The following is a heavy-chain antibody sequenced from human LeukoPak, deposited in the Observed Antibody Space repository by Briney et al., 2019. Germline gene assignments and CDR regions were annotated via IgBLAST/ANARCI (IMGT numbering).Heavy chain of an antibody. V-gene: IGHV1-18*01. CDR2: ISAYNGNT. CDR1: GYTFTSYG. D-gene: IGHD5-12*01. J-gene: IGHJ4*02. Sequence: TSVKVSCMASGYTFTSYGISWVRQAPGQGLEWMGWISAYNGNTNYAHKLQGRVTMTTDTSTSTAYMELRSMRSDATAVYYCARDIVATGFPFDYWGQGTLVTVSS. CDR3: ARDIVATGFPFDY.